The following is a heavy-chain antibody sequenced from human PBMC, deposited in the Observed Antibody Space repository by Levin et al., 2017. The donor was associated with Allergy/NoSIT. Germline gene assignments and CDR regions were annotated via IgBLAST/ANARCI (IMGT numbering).Heavy chain of an antibody. CDR2: ISGSGDRT. CDR3: AKTYSWNEGYGMDV. Sequence: GGSLRLSCAASGFTFSTYAMTWVRQAPGKGLEWVSVISGSGDRTNYADSVKGRFTISRDNSKNTLYLQMNSLRAEDTAVFYCAKTYSWNEGYGMDVWGQGTTVTVSS. D-gene: IGHD1-20*01. J-gene: IGHJ6*02. V-gene: IGHV3-23*01. CDR1: GFTFSTYA.